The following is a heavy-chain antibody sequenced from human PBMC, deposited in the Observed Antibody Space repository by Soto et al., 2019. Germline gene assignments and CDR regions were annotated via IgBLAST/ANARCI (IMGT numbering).Heavy chain of an antibody. CDR3: ALPPPQDPPHSYDSSGPFDY. CDR1: GYTLTELS. J-gene: IGHJ4*02. Sequence: ASVKVSCKVSGYTLTELSMHWVRQAPGKGLEWMGGFDPEDGETIYAQKFQGRVNMTEDTSTDTGYMELSSLRSEDTAVYYCALPPPQDPPHSYDSSGPFDYWGQGTLVTVSS. D-gene: IGHD3-22*01. V-gene: IGHV1-24*01. CDR2: FDPEDGET.